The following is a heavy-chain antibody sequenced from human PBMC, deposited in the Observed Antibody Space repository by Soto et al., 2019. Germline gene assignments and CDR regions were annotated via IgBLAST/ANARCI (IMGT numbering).Heavy chain of an antibody. CDR2: VYHSGST. D-gene: IGHD5-18*01. CDR3: ARVISAMAPFDY. CDR1: GGSISSSNW. Sequence: QVQLQESDPGLVKPSGTLSLTCAVSGGSISSSNWWSWVRQPPGKGLEWIGEVYHSGSTNYNPSLKSRVTIAVDKSKNQCSLKLSSVTAADTAVYYCARVISAMAPFDYWGQGTLVTVSS. V-gene: IGHV4-4*02. J-gene: IGHJ4*02.